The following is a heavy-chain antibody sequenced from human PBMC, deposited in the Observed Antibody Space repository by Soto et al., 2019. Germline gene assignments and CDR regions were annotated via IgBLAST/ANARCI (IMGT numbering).Heavy chain of an antibody. J-gene: IGHJ3*02. V-gene: IGHV1-18*01. CDR3: ARRDRSSTSWTQGADAFDI. CDR1: GYTFTSYG. Sequence: ASVKVSCKASGYTFTSYGISWVRQAPGQGLEWMGWISAYNGNTNYAQKLQGRVTMTTDTSTSTAYMELRSLRSDDTAVYYCARRDRSSTSWTQGADAFDIWGQGTMVTVSS. D-gene: IGHD2-2*01. CDR2: ISAYNGNT.